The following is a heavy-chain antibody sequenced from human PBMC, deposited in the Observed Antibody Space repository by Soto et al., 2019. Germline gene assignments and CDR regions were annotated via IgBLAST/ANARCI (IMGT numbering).Heavy chain of an antibody. Sequence: PSETLSLTCSVSGYYISSGYYWGWIRQPPGKKLEWIANIYLSGSTYYSPSLRSRVTISVDTSRNQFSLTMRSLAASDTATYYCARVSPSGDIDVWGHGTTVTVSS. CDR2: IYLSGST. J-gene: IGHJ6*02. CDR3: ARVSPSGDIDV. D-gene: IGHD3-10*01. V-gene: IGHV4-38-2*02. CDR1: GYYISSGYY.